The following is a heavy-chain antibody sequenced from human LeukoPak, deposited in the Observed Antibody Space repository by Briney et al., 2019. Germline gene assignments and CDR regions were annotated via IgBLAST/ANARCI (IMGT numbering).Heavy chain of an antibody. CDR3: ARCDEIRGYYDFWSGYYYFDY. D-gene: IGHD3-3*01. V-gene: IGHV3-7*03. Sequence: GGSLRLFCAASGFTFSSYWMSWVRQAPGKGLEWVANIKQDGSEKYYVDSVKGRFTISRDNAKNSLYLQMNSLRAEDAAVYYCARCDEIRGYYDFWSGYYYFDYWGQGTLVTVSS. CDR1: GFTFSSYW. CDR2: IKQDGSEK. J-gene: IGHJ4*02.